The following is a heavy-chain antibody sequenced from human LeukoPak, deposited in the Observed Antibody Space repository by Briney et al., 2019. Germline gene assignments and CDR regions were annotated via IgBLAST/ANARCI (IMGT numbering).Heavy chain of an antibody. Sequence: SVKVSCKASGGTFTTYGFSWVRQAPGQGLEWMGRLIPTLGRTNYAHKFQGRITITADSSTGTGYMELSSLRFEDTAVYYCVSGRSVTHVDYRLAYFEYWGQGTLVTVSS. D-gene: IGHD4-17*01. CDR2: LIPTLGRT. CDR1: GGTFTTYG. J-gene: IGHJ4*02. V-gene: IGHV1-69*04. CDR3: VSGRSVTHVDYRLAYFEY.